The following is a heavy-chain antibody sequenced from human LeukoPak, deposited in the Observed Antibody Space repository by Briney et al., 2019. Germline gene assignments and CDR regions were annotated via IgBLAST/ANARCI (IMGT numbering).Heavy chain of an antibody. J-gene: IGHJ5*02. D-gene: IGHD3-22*01. CDR2: IYTSGST. CDR1: GGSISSGSYY. Sequence: SETLSLTCTVSGGSISSGSYYWSWIRQPAGKGLEWIGRIYTSGSTNYNPSLKSRVTISVDTSKNQFSLKLSSVTAADTAVYYCARDSAYYDSSGDPYNWFGPWGHGTLVTVSS. V-gene: IGHV4-61*02. CDR3: ARDSAYYDSSGDPYNWFGP.